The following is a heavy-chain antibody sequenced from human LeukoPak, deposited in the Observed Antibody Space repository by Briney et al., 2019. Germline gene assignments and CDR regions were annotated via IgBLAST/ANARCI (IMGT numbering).Heavy chain of an antibody. CDR3: ARLLGYCSGGSCYNFDY. Sequence: PSETLSLTCTVSGGSISSYYWSWIRQPPGGGLEGIGYIYNTGSTNYNPSVKNRVTISVVTSKNHFSLKLSSVTAADTAVYYCARLLGYCSGGSCYNFDYWGQGTLVTVSS. J-gene: IGHJ4*02. V-gene: IGHV4-59*01. D-gene: IGHD2-15*01. CDR1: GGSISSYY. CDR2: IYNTGST.